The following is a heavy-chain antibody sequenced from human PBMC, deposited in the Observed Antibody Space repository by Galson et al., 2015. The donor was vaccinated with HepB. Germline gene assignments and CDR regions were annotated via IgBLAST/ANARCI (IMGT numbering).Heavy chain of an antibody. D-gene: IGHD2-15*01. CDR1: GYAFTGYN. V-gene: IGHV1-18*04. J-gene: IGHJ6*02. CDR3: ARERGDIVPLPTAPNYYGLDV. Sequence: SVKVSCKASGYAFTGYNIGWVRQAPGQGLEWMGWISAFNGNTIYAQKFQGRISMTTDTSTSTGYMELGRLRSDDTAVYYCARERGDIVPLPTAPNYYGLDVWGQGTTVTVSS. CDR2: ISAFNGNT.